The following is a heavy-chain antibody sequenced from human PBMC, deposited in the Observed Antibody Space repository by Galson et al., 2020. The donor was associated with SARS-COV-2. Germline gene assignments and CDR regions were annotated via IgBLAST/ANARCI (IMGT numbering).Heavy chain of an antibody. CDR1: GYTFSNYG. CDR3: ARDMWWGLRDY. Sequence: GESLKISCKASGYTFSNYGISWVRQAPGQGLEWMGWISVYNGNTNYAQKLQGRVTMTTDTSTSTAYMELRSLRSDDTAVYYCARDMWWGLRDYWGQGTLVTVSS. CDR2: ISVYNGNT. D-gene: IGHD1-26*01. J-gene: IGHJ4*02. V-gene: IGHV1-18*04.